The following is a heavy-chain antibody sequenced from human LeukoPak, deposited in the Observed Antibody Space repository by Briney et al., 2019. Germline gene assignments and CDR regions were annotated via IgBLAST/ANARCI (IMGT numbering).Heavy chain of an antibody. CDR3: TKSDRFDP. D-gene: IGHD2-21*02. Sequence: GGSLRLSCAASGFIFSGYWMHWVRQAPGKGLVWLSRINNNVSIKSYADSVKGRFTISRDNAKNTLYLQMNSLRVEDTAVYYCTKSDRFDPWGQGTLVTVCS. CDR1: GFIFSGYW. CDR2: INNNVSIK. J-gene: IGHJ5*02. V-gene: IGHV3-74*01.